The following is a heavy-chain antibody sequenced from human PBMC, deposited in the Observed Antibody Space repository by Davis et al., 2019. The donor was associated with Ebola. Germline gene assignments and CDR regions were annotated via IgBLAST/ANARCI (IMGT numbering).Heavy chain of an antibody. CDR3: ARIVPDWYDSSGYSRNGRFDF. Sequence: GGSLRLSCAASRFTLSSFGMHWVRQAPGKGLEWVAVVSYDGSIDYYADSVKGRFTISRDNSKNTLHLQMNSLRAEDTAVYYCARIVPDWYDSSGYSRNGRFDFWGQGTLVTVSS. CDR2: VSYDGSID. J-gene: IGHJ4*02. CDR1: RFTLSSFG. V-gene: IGHV3-30*03. D-gene: IGHD3-22*01.